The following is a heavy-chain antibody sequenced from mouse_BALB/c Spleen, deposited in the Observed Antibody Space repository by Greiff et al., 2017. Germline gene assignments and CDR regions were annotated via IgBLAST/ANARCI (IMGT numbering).Heavy chain of an antibody. D-gene: IGHD2-4*01. CDR2: INPYNDGT. CDR3: ARLRDYDDSPWFAY. V-gene: IGHV1-14*01. J-gene: IGHJ3*01. CDR1: GYTFTSYV. Sequence: VQLKQSGPELVKPGASVKMSCKASGYTFTSYVMHWVKQKPGQGLEWIGYINPYNDGTKYNEKFKGKATLTSDKSSSTAYMELSSLTSEDSAVYYCARLRDYDDSPWFAYWGQGTLVTVSA.